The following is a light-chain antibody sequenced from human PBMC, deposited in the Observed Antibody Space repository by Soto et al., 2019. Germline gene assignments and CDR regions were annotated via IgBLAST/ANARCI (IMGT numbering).Light chain of an antibody. CDR3: QHYGTSAL. J-gene: IGKJ3*01. CDR2: AS. CDR1: QSVSDSY. Sequence: ETVLTQSPGTLSLSPGERATLSCRASQSVSDSYLAWYQQKPGQAPRLLIYASSRATGIPDRFSGSGSGTDFTLSISRLEPEDLAVYYCQHYGTSALFGPGTRVDIK. V-gene: IGKV3-20*01.